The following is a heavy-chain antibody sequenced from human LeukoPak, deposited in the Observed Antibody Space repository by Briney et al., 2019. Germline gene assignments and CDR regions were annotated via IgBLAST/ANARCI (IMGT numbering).Heavy chain of an antibody. V-gene: IGHV3-30-3*01. Sequence: GGSLRLSCAASGLTFSSYPMHWVRQAPGKGLEWVAVISYDGSETHYADPVKGRFTISRDNSKNTLYLQMSSLRAEDTAMYYCAREGNSGYYPYWGQGILVTVSS. J-gene: IGHJ4*02. CDR3: AREGNSGYYPY. D-gene: IGHD3-22*01. CDR2: ISYDGSET. CDR1: GLTFSSYP.